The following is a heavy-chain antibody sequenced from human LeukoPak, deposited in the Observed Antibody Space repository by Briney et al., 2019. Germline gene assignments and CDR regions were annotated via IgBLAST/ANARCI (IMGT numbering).Heavy chain of an antibody. J-gene: IGHJ3*02. CDR3: ARVIVAAGTRAFDI. V-gene: IGHV4-61*02. Sequence: SETLSLTCTVSGGSISSGSYYWSWIRQPAGKGLEWIGRIYTSGSTNYNPSLKSRVTISVDTSKNQFSLKLSSVTAADTAVYYCARVIVAAGTRAFDIWGQGTMVTVSS. CDR1: GGSISSGSYY. CDR2: IYTSGST. D-gene: IGHD6-13*01.